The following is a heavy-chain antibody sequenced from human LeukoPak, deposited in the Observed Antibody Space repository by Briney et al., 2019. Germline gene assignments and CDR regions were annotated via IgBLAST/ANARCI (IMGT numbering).Heavy chain of an antibody. CDR2: INWNGGST. Sequence: GGSLRLSCAASGFTFDDYGMSWVRQAPGKGLEWVSGINWNGGSTGYADSVKGRFTISRDNAKNSLYLQMNSLRAEDTALYYCARDSGGYCSGGSCYSGTPIDYWGQGTLVTVSS. V-gene: IGHV3-20*04. CDR1: GFTFDDYG. J-gene: IGHJ4*02. D-gene: IGHD2-15*01. CDR3: ARDSGGYCSGGSCYSGTPIDY.